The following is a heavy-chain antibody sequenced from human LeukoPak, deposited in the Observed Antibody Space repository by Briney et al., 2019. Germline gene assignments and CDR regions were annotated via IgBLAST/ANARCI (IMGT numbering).Heavy chain of an antibody. V-gene: IGHV3-64D*06. CDR1: GFTFSTYA. D-gene: IGHD1-26*01. CDR2: VTSDGGTT. J-gene: IGHJ4*02. Sequence: PGGSLRLSCSASGFTFSTYAMHWVRQAPGEELEYISGVTSDGGTTYHADSVKGRFTISRDNSKNTLYLQMSSLRVEDTAVYYCVKVSSTVGATHFDYWGQGTLVTVSS. CDR3: VKVSSTVGATHFDY.